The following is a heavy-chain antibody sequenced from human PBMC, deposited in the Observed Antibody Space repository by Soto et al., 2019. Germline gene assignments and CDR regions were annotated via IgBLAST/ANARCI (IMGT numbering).Heavy chain of an antibody. J-gene: IGHJ4*01. CDR3: PKKRDMAGDGFKFDY. D-gene: IGHD5-12*01. V-gene: IGHV3-30-3*02. Sequence: GVSLRLSCSASGLTFSSYAMHWVLQAPGKGLEWVAVISYDGSNKYYADSVKGRFTISRDNSKNTLYLQMNSLRAEDTAVYYCPKKRDMAGDGFKFDYCGHGSPVTVS. CDR1: GLTFSSYA. CDR2: ISYDGSNK.